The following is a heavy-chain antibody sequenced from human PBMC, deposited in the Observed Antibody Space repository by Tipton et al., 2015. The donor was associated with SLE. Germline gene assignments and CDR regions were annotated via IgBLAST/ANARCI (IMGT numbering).Heavy chain of an antibody. CDR1: GGSFSGYY. J-gene: IGHJ5*02. V-gene: IGHV4-34*01. Sequence: TLSLTCAVYGGSFSGYYWSWIRQPPGKGLEWIGEINHSGSTNYNPSLKSRVTISIDTSKNQFSLKLNSVTAADTAVHYCARHPGYSDSWYWFGPWGQGTLVTVSS. CDR2: INHSGST. D-gene: IGHD6-13*01. CDR3: ARHPGYSDSWYWFGP.